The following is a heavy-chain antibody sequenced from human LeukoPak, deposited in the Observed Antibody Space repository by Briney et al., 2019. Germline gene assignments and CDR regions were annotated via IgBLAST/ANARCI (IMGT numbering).Heavy chain of an antibody. J-gene: IGHJ4*02. CDR3: ARARWDSGSWYGGNDY. CDR2: IYSSGSA. Sequence: SETLSLTRTVSGGSISPYYWSWIRQPPGKGLEWIGYIYSSGSANYNPSLKSRVTISVDTSKNQFSPKLSSVTAADTAVYYCARARWDSGSWYGGNDYWGQGTLVTVSS. V-gene: IGHV4-59*12. CDR1: GGSISPYY. D-gene: IGHD6-13*01.